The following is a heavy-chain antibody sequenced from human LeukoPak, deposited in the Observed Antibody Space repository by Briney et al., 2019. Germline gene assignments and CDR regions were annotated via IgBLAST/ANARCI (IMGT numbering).Heavy chain of an antibody. CDR1: GFTVSSNY. CDR2: IYSGGST. D-gene: IGHD3-22*01. CDR3: ARTYYYDSSGYYPGVDWFDP. J-gene: IGHJ5*02. V-gene: IGHV3-66*01. Sequence: TGGSLRLSCAASGFTVSSNYMSWVRQAPGKGLEWVSVIYSGGSTYYADSVKGRFTISRDNSKNTLYLQMNSLRAEDTAVYYCARTYYYDSSGYYPGVDWFDPWGQGTLVTVSS.